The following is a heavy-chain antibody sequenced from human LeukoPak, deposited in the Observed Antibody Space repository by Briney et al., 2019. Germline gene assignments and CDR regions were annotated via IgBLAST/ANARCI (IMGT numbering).Heavy chain of an antibody. Sequence: GGSLRLSCAASGFTFSSYSMNWVRQAPGKGLEWVSYISSSSNTIYYADSVKGRFTISRDNAKNSLYLQMNSLRPDDTALYYCSTDPRLLIYWGHGTLVTVSS. D-gene: IGHD2-8*01. V-gene: IGHV3-48*04. CDR1: GFTFSSYS. J-gene: IGHJ4*01. CDR2: ISSSSNTI. CDR3: STDPRLLIY.